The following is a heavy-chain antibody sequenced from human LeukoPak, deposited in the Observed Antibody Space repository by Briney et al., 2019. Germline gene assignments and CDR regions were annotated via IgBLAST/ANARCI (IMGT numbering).Heavy chain of an antibody. J-gene: IGHJ4*02. D-gene: IGHD6-19*01. CDR2: TSYDGSNK. V-gene: IGHV3-30-3*01. CDR1: GFTFSSYA. CDR3: ARATRGLTWLVPGY. Sequence: PGGSLRLSCAASGFTFSSYAMHWVRQAPGKGLEWVAVTSYDGSNKYYADSVKGRFTISRDNSKNTLYLQMNSLRAEDTAVYYCARATRGLTWLVPGYWGQGTLVTVSS.